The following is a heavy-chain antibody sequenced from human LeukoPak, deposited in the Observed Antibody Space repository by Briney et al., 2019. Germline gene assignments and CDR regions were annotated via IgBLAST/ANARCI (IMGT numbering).Heavy chain of an antibody. D-gene: IGHD3-9*01. CDR1: GFIFSSYG. Sequence: PGRSLRLSCAASGFIFSSYGMHWVRQVPGKGLEWVAVIWSDASNTYYVDSVKGRFTISRDNSKNTLYLQMNSLRAEDTAMYYRTRTYNIRYFDTWGQGTLVTVSS. V-gene: IGHV3-33*01. CDR2: IWSDASNT. CDR3: TRTYNIRYFDT. J-gene: IGHJ4*02.